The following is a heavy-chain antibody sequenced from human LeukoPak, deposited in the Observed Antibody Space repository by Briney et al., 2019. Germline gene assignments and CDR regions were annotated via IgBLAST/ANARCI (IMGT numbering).Heavy chain of an antibody. Sequence: SETLSLTCTVSGGSISSYYWSWIRQPPGKGLEWIGYIYYSGSTNYNPSLKSRVTISVDTSKNQFSLELSSVTAADTAVYYCARQSRATVTSFDYWGQGTLVTVSS. CDR3: ARQSRATVTSFDY. V-gene: IGHV4-59*08. D-gene: IGHD4-17*01. CDR2: IYYSGST. J-gene: IGHJ4*02. CDR1: GGSISSYY.